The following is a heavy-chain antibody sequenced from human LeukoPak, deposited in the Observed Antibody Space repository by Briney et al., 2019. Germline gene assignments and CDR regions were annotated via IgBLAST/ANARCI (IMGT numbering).Heavy chain of an antibody. CDR3: SRRVTAYDIPPKRFDP. Sequence: SETLSLTCAVYGWSFSGYYWSWIRQPPGKGLKWIGEINHSGSTNYNPSLKSRVTISVDTSKNQFSLKLSSVTAADTAVYYFSRRVTAYDIPPKRFDPWGQGTLVTVSS. CDR1: GWSFSGYY. V-gene: IGHV4-34*01. D-gene: IGHD3-9*01. J-gene: IGHJ5*02. CDR2: INHSGST.